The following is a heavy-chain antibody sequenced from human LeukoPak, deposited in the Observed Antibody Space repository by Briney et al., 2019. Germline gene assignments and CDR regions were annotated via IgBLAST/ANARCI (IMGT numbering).Heavy chain of an antibody. CDR3: AKTRNYYDGSGYFYCFDY. J-gene: IGHJ4*02. D-gene: IGHD3-22*01. CDR1: GFTFSSYA. Sequence: GGSLRLSCAASGFTFSSYAMSWVRQAPGKGLEWGSGISGSGGSTNYADSVKGRFTISRDNSKNTLFPQMNSLRAEDTAVYYCAKTRNYYDGSGYFYCFDYWGQGTLVTVSS. CDR2: ISGSGGST. V-gene: IGHV3-23*01.